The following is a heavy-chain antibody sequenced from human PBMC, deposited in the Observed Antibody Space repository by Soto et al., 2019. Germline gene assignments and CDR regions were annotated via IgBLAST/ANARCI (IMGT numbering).Heavy chain of an antibody. CDR1: GGTFNSYA. CDR3: ARDRVFAAAGFPGYYYGMDV. V-gene: IGHV1-69*13. D-gene: IGHD6-13*01. J-gene: IGHJ6*02. Sequence: ASVKVSCKTSGGTFNSYAISWVRQAPGQRLEWMGGIIPIFGTANYAQKFQGRVTITADESTSTAYMELSSLRSEDTAVYYCARDRVFAAAGFPGYYYGMDVWGQGTTVTVSS. CDR2: IIPIFGTA.